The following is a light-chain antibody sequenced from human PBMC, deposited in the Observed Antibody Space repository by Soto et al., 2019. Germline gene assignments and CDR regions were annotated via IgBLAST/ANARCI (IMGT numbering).Light chain of an antibody. CDR1: QSISSR. CDR3: QQRYSMPFT. Sequence: DIQMTQSPSSLSSSVGDRVTTTCRASQSISSRLNWYQQKPGKAPQLLIYEASSLQGGVPSRFSGSGSGTDFTLTISRLQADDFAIYYCQQRYSMPFTFGHGTRVDIK. CDR2: EAS. V-gene: IGKV1-39*01. J-gene: IGKJ3*01.